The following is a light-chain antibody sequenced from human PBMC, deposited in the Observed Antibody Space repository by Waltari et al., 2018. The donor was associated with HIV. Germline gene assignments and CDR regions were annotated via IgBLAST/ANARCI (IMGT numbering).Light chain of an antibody. CDR3: QQRSNWPRTWT. V-gene: IGKV3-11*01. CDR2: DAS. J-gene: IGKJ1*01. CDR1: QSVSRY. Sequence: EIVLTQSPDTLSLSPGERATLSCRASQSVSRYLAWYQQKPGQAPRLLIYDASNRATGIPARFSGSGSGTDFTLTISSLEPEDFAVYYCQQRSNWPRTWTFGQGTKVEIK.